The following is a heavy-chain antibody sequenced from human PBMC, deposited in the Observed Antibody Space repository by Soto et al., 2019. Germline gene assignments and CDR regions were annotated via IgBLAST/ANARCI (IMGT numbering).Heavy chain of an antibody. V-gene: IGHV3-11*01. J-gene: IGHJ6*02. CDR2: ISGGGANV. CDR1: GFAFSDFY. Sequence: ESGGGLVKPGGSLRLSCAASGFAFSDFYMSWTRQAPGKGLEWISYISGGGANVFYADSVKGRFTISRDNTQKSLYLQMDSLTSEDTAIYYCARDREPSVYHGMAVWGQGTTVTVSS. CDR3: ARDREPSVYHGMAV.